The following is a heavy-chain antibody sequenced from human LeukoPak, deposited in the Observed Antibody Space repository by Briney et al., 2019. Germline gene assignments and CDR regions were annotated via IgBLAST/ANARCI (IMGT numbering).Heavy chain of an antibody. V-gene: IGHV1-2*02. J-gene: IGHJ4*02. CDR2: INPKTGVT. D-gene: IGHD1-26*01. Sequence: ASVKVSCKASGYTFTDYYLHWVRQAPGHGLEWMGWINPKTGVTKYAQHFQGRVTMTRDTSISTAYMEVSRLRSDDTAVFYCARDLAMYSPDLDYWGQGTLVTVSS. CDR1: GYTFTDYY. CDR3: ARDLAMYSPDLDY.